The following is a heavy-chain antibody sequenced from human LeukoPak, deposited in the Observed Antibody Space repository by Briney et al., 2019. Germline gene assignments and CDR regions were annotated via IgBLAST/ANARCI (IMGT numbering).Heavy chain of an antibody. Sequence: PGGSLRLSCAASGFTFSSYAMSWVRQAPGKGLEWVSAISGSGGNTYYADSVKGRFTISRDNSKNTLYLQMNSLRAEDTAVYYCAREPIGYCSGGSCYERWFDPWGQGTLVTVSS. CDR3: AREPIGYCSGGSCYERWFDP. V-gene: IGHV3-23*01. CDR1: GFTFSSYA. CDR2: ISGSGGNT. D-gene: IGHD2-15*01. J-gene: IGHJ5*02.